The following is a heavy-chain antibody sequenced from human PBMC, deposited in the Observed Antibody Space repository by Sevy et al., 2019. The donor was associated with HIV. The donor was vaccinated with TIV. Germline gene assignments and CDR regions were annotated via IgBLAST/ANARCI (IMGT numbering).Heavy chain of an antibody. J-gene: IGHJ6*02. CDR1: GGSISSAAYH. Sequence: SETLSLTCAVSGGSISSAAYHWSWVRQHPGKGLEWIGSISYSANIYYNPSLQSRFSISLDTSKNQFSLKLNSITAADTAVYYCSKGGGVVDGGMDVWGQGTTVTVSS. D-gene: IGHD2-8*02. CDR3: SKGGGVVDGGMDV. CDR2: ISYSANI. V-gene: IGHV4-31*11.